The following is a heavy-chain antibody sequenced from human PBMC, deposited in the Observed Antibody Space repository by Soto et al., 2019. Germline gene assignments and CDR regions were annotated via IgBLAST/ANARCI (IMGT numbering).Heavy chain of an antibody. Sequence: ASVKVFFKASGYSFTSYGISWVRQAPGQGLEWMGWISVNNGNTDYAQKFQGRVTMTTDTSTSTAYMWLRSLRSDDTAVYYCATSYDSGVDPWCQGTLVTVSS. CDR2: ISVNNGNT. CDR1: GYSFTSYG. CDR3: ATSYDSGVDP. V-gene: IGHV1-18*04. D-gene: IGHD3-3*01. J-gene: IGHJ5*02.